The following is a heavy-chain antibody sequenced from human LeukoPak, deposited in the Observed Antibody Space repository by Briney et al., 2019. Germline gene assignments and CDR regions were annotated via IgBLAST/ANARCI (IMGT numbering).Heavy chain of an antibody. D-gene: IGHD3-22*01. Sequence: SETLSLTCAVYGGSFSDYYWSWIRQPPGKGLEWIGEINHSGSTNYNPSLKSRVTISVDTSKNQFSLKLSSVTAADTAVYYCARSYDSSGYPPGAFDIWGQGTMVTVSS. V-gene: IGHV4-34*01. CDR2: INHSGST. J-gene: IGHJ3*02. CDR1: GGSFSDYY. CDR3: ARSYDSSGYPPGAFDI.